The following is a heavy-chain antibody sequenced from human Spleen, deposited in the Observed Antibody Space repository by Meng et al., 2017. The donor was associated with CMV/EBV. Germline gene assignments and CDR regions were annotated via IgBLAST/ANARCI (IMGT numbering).Heavy chain of an antibody. J-gene: IGHJ5*02. CDR1: GGSFSGYY. D-gene: IGHD1-26*01. Sequence: QVQLQQWGAGLLKPSETPSLTCAVYGGSFSGYYWSWIRQPPGKGLEWIGEINHSGSTNYNPSLKSRVTISVDTSKNQFSLKLSSVTAADTAVYYCAREPWFDPWGQGTLVTVSS. CDR2: INHSGST. CDR3: AREPWFDP. V-gene: IGHV4-34*01.